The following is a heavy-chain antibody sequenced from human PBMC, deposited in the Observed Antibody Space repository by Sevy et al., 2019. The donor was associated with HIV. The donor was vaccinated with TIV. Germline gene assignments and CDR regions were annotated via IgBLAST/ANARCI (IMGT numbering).Heavy chain of an antibody. Sequence: ASVKVSCKASGYTFTSYDINWVRQATGQGLEWMGWMNPNSGNTGYAQKFRGRVTMTRNTSISTAYMELSSLRSEDTAVYYCAREVPTRPGAFDIWGQGTMVTVSS. CDR3: AREVPTRPGAFDI. V-gene: IGHV1-8*01. CDR1: GYTFTSYD. D-gene: IGHD1-1*01. CDR2: MNPNSGNT. J-gene: IGHJ3*02.